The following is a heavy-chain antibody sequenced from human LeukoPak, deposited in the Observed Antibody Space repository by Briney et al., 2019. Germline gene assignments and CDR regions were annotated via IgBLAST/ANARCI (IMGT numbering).Heavy chain of an antibody. CDR1: GGSISSYY. J-gene: IGHJ3*02. Sequence: ASETLSLTRTVSGGSISSYYWGWIRQPPGKGLEWIGYIYYSGSTNYNPSLKSRVTISVDTSKNQFSLKLSSVTAADTAVYYCARKNAFDIWGQGTMVTVSS. V-gene: IGHV4-59*01. CDR3: ARKNAFDI. CDR2: IYYSGST.